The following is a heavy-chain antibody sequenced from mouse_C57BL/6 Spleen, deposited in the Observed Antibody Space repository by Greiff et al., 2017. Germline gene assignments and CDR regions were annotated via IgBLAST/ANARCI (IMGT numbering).Heavy chain of an antibody. CDR3: ARRDDGYYEFAY. D-gene: IGHD2-3*01. J-gene: IGHJ3*01. Sequence: EVQLQQPGAELVKPGASVKLSCTASGFNITDYYMHWVKQRTEQGLEWIGRIDPEDGGTKYAPKFQGKATITVDTSSNTAYLQLSSLTSEDTAVYYCARRDDGYYEFAYRGQGTLVTVSA. CDR1: GFNITDYY. CDR2: IDPEDGGT. V-gene: IGHV14-2*01.